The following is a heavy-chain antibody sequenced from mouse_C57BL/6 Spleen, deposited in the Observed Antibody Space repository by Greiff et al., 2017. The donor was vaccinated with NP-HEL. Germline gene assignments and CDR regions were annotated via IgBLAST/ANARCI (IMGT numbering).Heavy chain of an antibody. D-gene: IGHD2-4*01. Sequence: VQVVESGAELVKPGASVKISCKASGYAFSSYWMNWVKQRPGKGLEWIGQIYPGDGDTNYNGKFKGKATLTADKSSSTAYMQLSSLTSEDSAVYFCARGDYYDYDGYAMDYWGQGTSVTVSS. CDR3: ARGDYYDYDGYAMDY. CDR2: IYPGDGDT. J-gene: IGHJ4*01. V-gene: IGHV1-80*01. CDR1: GYAFSSYW.